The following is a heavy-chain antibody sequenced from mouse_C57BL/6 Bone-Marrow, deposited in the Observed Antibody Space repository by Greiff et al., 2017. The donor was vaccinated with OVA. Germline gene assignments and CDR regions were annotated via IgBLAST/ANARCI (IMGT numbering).Heavy chain of an antibody. D-gene: IGHD1-1*01. V-gene: IGHV1-55*01. Sequence: QVQLQQPGAELVKPGASVKMSCKASGYTFTSYWITWVKQRPGQGLEWIGDIYPGSGSTNYNEKFKSKATLSVDTSSSTAYMQLSSLTSEDSAVYYCARDYGSSHWYFDVWGTGTTVTVSS. CDR2: IYPGSGST. CDR1: GYTFTSYW. CDR3: ARDYGSSHWYFDV. J-gene: IGHJ1*03.